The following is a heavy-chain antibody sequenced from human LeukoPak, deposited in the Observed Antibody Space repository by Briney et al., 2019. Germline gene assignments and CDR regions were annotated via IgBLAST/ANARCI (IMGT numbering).Heavy chain of an antibody. CDR2: INPSGGST. CDR1: GYTFTSYY. CDR3: ARDSGITIFGVVIMGGYYFDY. J-gene: IGHJ4*02. Sequence: GASVKVSCKASGYTFTSYYMHWVRQAPGQGLEWMGIINPSGGSTSYAQKFQGRVTITADKSTSTAYMELSSLRSEDTAVYYCARDSGITIFGVVIMGGYYFDYWGQGTLVTVSS. V-gene: IGHV1-46*01. D-gene: IGHD3-3*01.